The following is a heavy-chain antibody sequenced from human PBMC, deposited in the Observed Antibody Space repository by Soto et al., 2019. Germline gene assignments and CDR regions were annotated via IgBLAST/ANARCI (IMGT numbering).Heavy chain of an antibody. CDR3: ARTPPRFTGYYYYYYMDV. V-gene: IGHV4-39*01. CDR1: GGSISSSSYC. Sequence: SETLSLTCTVSGGSISSSSYCWGWIRQPPGKGLEWIGSIYYSGSTYYNPSLKSRVTISVDTSKNQFSLKLSSVTAADTAVYYCARTPPRFTGYYYYYYMDVWGKGTTVTVSS. D-gene: IGHD2-8*02. J-gene: IGHJ6*03. CDR2: IYYSGST.